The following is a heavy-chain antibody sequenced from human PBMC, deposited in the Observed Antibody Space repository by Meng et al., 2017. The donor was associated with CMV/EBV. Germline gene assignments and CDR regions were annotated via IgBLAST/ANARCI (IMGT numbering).Heavy chain of an antibody. CDR1: GGSISSSSYY. V-gene: IGHV4-39*07. CDR3: ASGGDGNPPVLDAFDI. J-gene: IGHJ3*02. Sequence: GSLRLSCTVSGGSISSSSYYWGWIRQPPGKGLEWIGSIYYSGSTYYNPSHKSRVTISVDTSKNQFSLKLSSVTAADTAVYYCASGGDGNPPVLDAFDIWGQGTMVTVSS. D-gene: IGHD1-14*01. CDR2: IYYSGST.